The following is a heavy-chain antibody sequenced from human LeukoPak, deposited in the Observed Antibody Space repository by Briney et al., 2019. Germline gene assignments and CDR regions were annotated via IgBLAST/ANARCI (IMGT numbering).Heavy chain of an antibody. V-gene: IGHV1-2*02. CDR3: ARDPLYDFWSGYLYYYMDV. D-gene: IGHD3-3*01. J-gene: IGHJ6*03. CDR1: GYTFTGYY. CDR2: INPNSGGT. Sequence: ASVKVSCKASGYTFTGYYMHWVRQAPGQGLEWMGWINPNSGGTNYAQKFQGRVTMTRDTSISTAYMELSRLRSDDTAVYYCARDPLYDFWSGYLYYYMDVWGKGTTVTVSS.